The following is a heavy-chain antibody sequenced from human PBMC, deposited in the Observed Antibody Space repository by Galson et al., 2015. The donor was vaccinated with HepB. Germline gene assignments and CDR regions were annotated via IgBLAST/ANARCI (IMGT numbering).Heavy chain of an antibody. J-gene: IGHJ5*02. V-gene: IGHV6-1*01. CDR3: ARDHRGQWLAPESSPINWFDP. D-gene: IGHD6-19*01. CDR1: GDSVSRNSGA. Sequence: CAISGDSVSRNSGAWNWIRQSPSRGLEWLGRTYYRSKWYNDYAVSVKSRITINADTSKNQFSLQLNSVTPEDTAVYYCARDHRGQWLAPESSPINWFDPWGQGTLVTVSS. CDR2: TYYRSKWYN.